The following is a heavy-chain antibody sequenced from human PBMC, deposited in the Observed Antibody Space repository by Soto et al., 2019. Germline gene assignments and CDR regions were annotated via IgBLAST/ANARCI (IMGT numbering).Heavy chain of an antibody. Sequence: QVQLVQSGAEVKKPGASVKVSCKASGYSFTSFGISWVRQAPGHGLEWIGWISAYNGNTNYAQNFQGRVTMTTDTSTNTAYMELWSLRSHDTAVYLCARVQFLTGRLDHCGQGTRSTFSS. CDR3: ARVQFLTGRLDH. J-gene: IGHJ5*02. CDR1: GYSFTSFG. CDR2: ISAYNGNT. D-gene: IGHD3-10*01. V-gene: IGHV1-18*01.